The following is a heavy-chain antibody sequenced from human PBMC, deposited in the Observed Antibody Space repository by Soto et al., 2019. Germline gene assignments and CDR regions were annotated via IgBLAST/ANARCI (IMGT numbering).Heavy chain of an antibody. D-gene: IGHD3-22*01. CDR1: GFIFSAYG. CDR3: AKDTYYHDTTGYYVFDY. J-gene: IGHJ4*02. CDR2: ISYDGNNE. Sequence: PGGSLRLSCAASGFIFSAYGIHWVRQAPGKGLEWVAVISYDGNNEHYAESVKGRFTISRDNSKNTLFLQMSSLGDEDTAVYYCAKDTYYHDTTGYYVFDYWGQGTLVTVS. V-gene: IGHV3-30*18.